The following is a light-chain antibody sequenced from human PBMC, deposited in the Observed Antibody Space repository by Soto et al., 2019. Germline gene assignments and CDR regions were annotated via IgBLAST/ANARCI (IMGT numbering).Light chain of an antibody. CDR2: EVT. V-gene: IGLV2-8*01. CDR3: SSFASSNTWV. J-gene: IGLJ3*02. CDR1: SSDVGAYNY. Sequence: QSALTQPPSASGSPGQSVTISCTGTSSDVGAYNYVSWYQQHAGKAPKLVIYEVTKRPSGVPDRFSGSKSANTASLTVSGLQAEEEADYYCSSFASSNTWVFCGGTKLTVL.